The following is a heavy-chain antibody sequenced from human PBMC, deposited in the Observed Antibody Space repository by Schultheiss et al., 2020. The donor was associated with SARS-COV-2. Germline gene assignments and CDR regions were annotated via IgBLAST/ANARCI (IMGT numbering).Heavy chain of an antibody. Sequence: SETLSLTCTVPGGSISSGSYYWSWIRQPAGKGLEWIGEINHSGSTNYNPSLKSRVTISADTSKNQFSLKLSSVTAADTAMYYCARVSLPLLWFGIYYMDVCGNGATVTVSS. J-gene: IGHJ6*03. CDR3: ARVSLPLLWFGIYYMDV. CDR1: GGSISSGSYY. CDR2: INHSGST. D-gene: IGHD3-10*01. V-gene: IGHV4-61*09.